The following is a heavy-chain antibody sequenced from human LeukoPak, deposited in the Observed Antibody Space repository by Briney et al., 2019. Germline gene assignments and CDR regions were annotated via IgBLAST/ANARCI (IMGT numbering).Heavy chain of an antibody. J-gene: IGHJ3*02. Sequence: GGSLRLSCAASGFTFSSYAMSWVRQAPGKGLEWVSAISGSGGSTYYADSVKGRFTISRDNSKNTLYLQMNSLRAEDTAVYYCAKGLREWELLLADAFDIWGQGTLVTVSS. CDR3: AKGLREWELLLADAFDI. V-gene: IGHV3-23*01. CDR1: GFTFSSYA. CDR2: ISGSGGST. D-gene: IGHD1-26*01.